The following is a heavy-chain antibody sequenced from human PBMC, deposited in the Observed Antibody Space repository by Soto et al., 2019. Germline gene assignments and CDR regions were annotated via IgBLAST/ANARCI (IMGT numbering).Heavy chain of an antibody. CDR2: IDPSDSYT. J-gene: IGHJ5*02. CDR3: ARQRRSYGNWFDP. CDR1: GYXFTSYW. V-gene: IGHV5-10-1*01. D-gene: IGHD3-16*01. Sequence: PXEXLKISCKGSGYXFTSYWVSWVRQMPGKGLEWMGRIDPSDSYTNYSPSFQGHVTISADKSISTAYLQWSSLKASDTAMYYCARQRRSYGNWFDPWGQGTLGTVS.